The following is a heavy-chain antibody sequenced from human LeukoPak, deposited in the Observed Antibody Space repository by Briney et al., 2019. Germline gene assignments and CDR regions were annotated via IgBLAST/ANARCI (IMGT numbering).Heavy chain of an antibody. CDR1: GFTFSSYS. V-gene: IGHV3-30*03. CDR2: ISYDGSNK. J-gene: IGHJ5*02. D-gene: IGHD5-18*01. CDR3: ASGKYRYGDNWFDP. Sequence: GGSLRLSCAASGFTFSSYSMNWVRQAPGKGLEWVAVISYDGSNKYYADSVKGRFTISRDNSKNTLYLQMNSLRAEDTAVYFCASGKYRYGDNWFDPWGQGTLVTVSS.